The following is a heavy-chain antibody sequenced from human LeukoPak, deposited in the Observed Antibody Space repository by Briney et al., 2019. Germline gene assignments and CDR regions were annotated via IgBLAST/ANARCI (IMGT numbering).Heavy chain of an antibody. D-gene: IGHD3-10*01. CDR2: IYYSGST. CDR3: ARFFGSRSTGGIY. V-gene: IGHV4-39*01. J-gene: IGHJ4*02. Sequence: PSEALSLTCTVSGGSISSSGYYWGWIRQPPGKGLEYIGSIYYSGSTYYNPSLKSRVTISVDTSNNQFSLNLNSVTAADTAVYYCARFFGSRSTGGIYWGQGILVTVSS. CDR1: GGSISSSGYY.